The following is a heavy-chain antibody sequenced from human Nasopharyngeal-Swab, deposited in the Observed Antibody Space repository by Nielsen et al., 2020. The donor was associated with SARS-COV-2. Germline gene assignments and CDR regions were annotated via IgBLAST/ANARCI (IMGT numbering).Heavy chain of an antibody. CDR2: IIPIFGTA. J-gene: IGHJ6*03. V-gene: IGHV1-69*06. D-gene: IGHD1-1*01. CDR3: ACSCKYNWSDGPYYYYYMDV. Sequence: WVRQAPGQGLEWMGGIIPIFGTANYAQKFQGRVTITADKSTSTAYMELSSLRSEDTAVYYCACSCKYNWSDGPYYYYYMDVWGKGTTVTVSS.